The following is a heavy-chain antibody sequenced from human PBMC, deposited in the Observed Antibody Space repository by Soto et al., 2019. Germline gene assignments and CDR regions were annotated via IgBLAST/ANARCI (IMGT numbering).Heavy chain of an antibody. Sequence: GGSLRLSCAASGFTFSSYAMSWVHQAPGKGLEWVSAISGSGGSTYYADSVKGRFTISRDNSKNTLYLQMNSLRAEDTAVYYCAKARIMITFGGVIAPYYFDYWGQGTLVTVSS. CDR2: ISGSGGST. D-gene: IGHD3-16*02. CDR1: GFTFSSYA. J-gene: IGHJ4*02. V-gene: IGHV3-23*01. CDR3: AKARIMITFGGVIAPYYFDY.